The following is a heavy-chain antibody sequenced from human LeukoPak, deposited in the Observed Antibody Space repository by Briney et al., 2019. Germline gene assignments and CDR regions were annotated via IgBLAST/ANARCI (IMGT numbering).Heavy chain of an antibody. V-gene: IGHV3-7*01. CDR3: AKEKDGTYVVDY. CDR2: IKEDGSEK. J-gene: IGHJ4*02. D-gene: IGHD1-26*01. Sequence: PGGSLRLSCAASGFTFSRYWMNWVRQAPEKGLEWVANIKEDGSEKYYVDSVKGRLTISRDNAKNSLYLQMNSLRAEDTAVYYCAKEKDGTYVVDYWGQGTLVTVSS. CDR1: GFTFSRYW.